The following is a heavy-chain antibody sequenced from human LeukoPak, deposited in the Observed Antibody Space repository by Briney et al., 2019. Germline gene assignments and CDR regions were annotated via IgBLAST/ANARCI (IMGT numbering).Heavy chain of an antibody. J-gene: IGHJ3*02. Sequence: GGSLRLSCAASGFTFSSYSMNWVRQAPGKGLEWVSSISSSSSYIYYADSVKGRFTISRDNAKNSLYLQMNSLRAEDTAVYYCAEHGSYYGDAFDIWGQGTMVTVSS. D-gene: IGHD1-26*01. CDR1: GFTFSSYS. V-gene: IGHV3-21*01. CDR2: ISSSSSYI. CDR3: AEHGSYYGDAFDI.